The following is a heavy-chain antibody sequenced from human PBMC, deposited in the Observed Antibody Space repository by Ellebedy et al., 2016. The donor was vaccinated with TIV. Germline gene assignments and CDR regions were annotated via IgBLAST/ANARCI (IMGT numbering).Heavy chain of an antibody. V-gene: IGHV1-46*01. Sequence: ASVKVSXXASGYTFTSYYMHWVRQAPGQGLEWMGIINPSGGSTSYAQKFQGRVTMTRDTSTSTAYMELSSLRSEDTAVYYCARSAEYDFWSGPKDAFDIWGQGTMVTVSS. CDR2: INPSGGST. CDR3: ARSAEYDFWSGPKDAFDI. CDR1: GYTFTSYY. D-gene: IGHD3-3*01. J-gene: IGHJ3*02.